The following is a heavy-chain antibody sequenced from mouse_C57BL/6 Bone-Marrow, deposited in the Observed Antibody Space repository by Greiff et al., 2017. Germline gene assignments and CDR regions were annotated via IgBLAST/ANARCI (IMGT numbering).Heavy chain of an antibody. Sequence: EVQRVESGGDLVKPGGSLKLSCAASGFTFSSYGMSWVRQTPDKRLEWVANISSGGSYTYYPDSVKGRFTISRDNAKNTLYLKMSSLKSEDTSMYYCARHDDYGSPFAYWGQGTLVTVSA. J-gene: IGHJ3*01. V-gene: IGHV5-6*01. CDR2: ISSGGSYT. CDR3: ARHDDYGSPFAY. D-gene: IGHD1-1*01. CDR1: GFTFSSYG.